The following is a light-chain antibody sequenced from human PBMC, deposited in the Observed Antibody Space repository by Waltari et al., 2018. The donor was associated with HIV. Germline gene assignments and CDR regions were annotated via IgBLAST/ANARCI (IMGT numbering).Light chain of an antibody. CDR2: DAS. Sequence: DIQMTQSPSSLSPSVGDRVTITCQASQDISNYLNWYQQKPGKAPKLLIYDASNLETGVPSMFSGSGSGTDFTFTISSLQPEDVATYYCQQYENLPLTFGGGTKVEIK. V-gene: IGKV1-33*01. CDR3: QQYENLPLT. J-gene: IGKJ4*01. CDR1: QDISNY.